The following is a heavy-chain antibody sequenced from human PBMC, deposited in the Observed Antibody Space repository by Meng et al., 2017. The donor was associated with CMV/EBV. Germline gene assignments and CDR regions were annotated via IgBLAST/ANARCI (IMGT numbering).Heavy chain of an antibody. V-gene: IGHV3-66*02. Sequence: GESLKISCAASGFTVSSNYMGWVRQAPGKGLEWVSVIYSGGSTYYSDSVKGRFTSSRDNSKNTLYLQMNSLRAEDTAVYYCARGIPPVRYYYDSSGYDYWGQGTLVTVSS. J-gene: IGHJ4*02. CDR3: ARGIPPVRYYYDSSGYDY. CDR2: IYSGGST. CDR1: GFTVSSNY. D-gene: IGHD3-22*01.